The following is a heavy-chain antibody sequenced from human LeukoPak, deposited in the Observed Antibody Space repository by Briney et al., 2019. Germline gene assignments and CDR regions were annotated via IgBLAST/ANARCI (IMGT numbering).Heavy chain of an antibody. D-gene: IGHD6-19*01. J-gene: IGHJ4*02. CDR3: ARDPVVTGTLWGDY. CDR2: SIPIFGTA. V-gene: IGHV1-69*05. CDR1: GGTFSSYA. Sequence: SVKVSCKASGGTFSSYAISWVRQAPGQGLEWMGGSIPIFGTAHSAQKFQGRATITTDDSPTTAYMELSSLRSDDTAVYYCARDPVVTGTLWGDYWGQGTLLTVSS.